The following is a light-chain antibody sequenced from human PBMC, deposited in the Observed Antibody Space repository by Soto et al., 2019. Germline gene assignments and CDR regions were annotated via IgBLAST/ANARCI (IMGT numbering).Light chain of an antibody. CDR2: WAS. V-gene: IGKV4-1*01. J-gene: IGKJ5*01. CDR3: QQYYISPPT. Sequence: DLLLTQSPYSLPESLGQRDTINCKSSQSVLYISNNKNYLAWDQQKPGQPPKLLIYWASTRESGGPDRFSGSGSGTDFTLTISSLQAEDVAVYYCQQYYISPPTFVQGTRLEIK. CDR1: QSVLYISNNKNY.